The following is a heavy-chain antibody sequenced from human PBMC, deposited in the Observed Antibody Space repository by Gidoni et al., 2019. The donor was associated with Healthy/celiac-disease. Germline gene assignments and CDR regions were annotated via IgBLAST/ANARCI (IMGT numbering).Heavy chain of an antibody. D-gene: IGHD2-2*01. CDR3: AKGWYQLLG. V-gene: IGHV3-23*04. Sequence: EVQLVESGGGLVQPGGSVSPDWAASGFTFSSSAMSWVRQAPGKGLEWVSAISGSGVNTDYAVSVKGRFTISRDNSKNTLYLQMNSLRAEDTAVYYCAKGWYQLLGWGQGTLVTVSS. CDR1: GFTFSSSA. J-gene: IGHJ4*02. CDR2: ISGSGVNT.